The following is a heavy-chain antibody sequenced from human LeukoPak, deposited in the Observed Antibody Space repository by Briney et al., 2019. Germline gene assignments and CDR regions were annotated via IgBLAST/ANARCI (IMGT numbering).Heavy chain of an antibody. D-gene: IGHD6-13*01. V-gene: IGHV3-30*04. CDR3: ARNGAAAGKDHDAFDI. J-gene: IGHJ3*02. CDR1: GFTFSSYA. Sequence: GGSLRLSCAASGFTFSSYAMHWVRQAPGKGLERVAVISYDGSNKYYADSVKGRFTISRDNSKNTLYLQMNSLRAEDTAVYYCARNGAAAGKDHDAFDIWGQGTMVTVSS. CDR2: ISYDGSNK.